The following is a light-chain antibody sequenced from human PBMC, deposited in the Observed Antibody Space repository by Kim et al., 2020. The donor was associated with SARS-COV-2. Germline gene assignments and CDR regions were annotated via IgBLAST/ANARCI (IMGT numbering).Light chain of an antibody. CDR1: QSVGDNY. J-gene: IGKJ2*01. CDR2: GAS. V-gene: IGKV3-20*01. CDR3: QTYGTSSHT. Sequence: EIVLTQSPGTLSLSPGDRATLSCRASQSVGDNYLAWYQQKVGQPPRLLIYGASSRVTGIPDRFGGSGSGTDFTLIINRLEPEDFAVYYCQTYGTSSHTFGQGTKVEIK.